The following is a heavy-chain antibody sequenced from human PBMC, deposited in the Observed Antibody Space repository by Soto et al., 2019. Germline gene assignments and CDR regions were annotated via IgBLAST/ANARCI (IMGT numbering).Heavy chain of an antibody. CDR2: IIPILGIA. V-gene: IGHV1-69*02. D-gene: IGHD2-2*01. CDR3: ASWDATQLLLLEPTINDY. J-gene: IGHJ4*02. Sequence: ASVKVSCKASGGTFSSYTISWVRQAPGQGLEWMGRIIPILGIANYAQKFQGRVTITADKSTSTAYMELSSLRSEDTAVYYCASWDATQLLLLEPTINDYWGQGTLVTVSS. CDR1: GGTFSSYT.